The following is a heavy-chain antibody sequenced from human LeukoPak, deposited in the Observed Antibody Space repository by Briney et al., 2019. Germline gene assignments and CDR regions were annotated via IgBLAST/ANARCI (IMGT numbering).Heavy chain of an antibody. J-gene: IGHJ4*02. CDR3: ARHDPRVGGGFDY. D-gene: IGHD3-16*01. V-gene: IGHV4-59*08. Sequence: SETLSLTCTVSGGSISSYYWSWIRQPPGKGLEWIGYIYYSGSTNYNPSLKSRVTISVDTSKNQFSLKLSSVTAADTAVYYCARHDPRVGGGFDYWGQGTLVTVSS. CDR1: GGSISSYY. CDR2: IYYSGST.